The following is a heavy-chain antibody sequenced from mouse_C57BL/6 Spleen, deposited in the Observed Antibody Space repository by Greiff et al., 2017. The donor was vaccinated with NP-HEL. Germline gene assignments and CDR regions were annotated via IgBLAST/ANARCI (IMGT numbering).Heavy chain of an antibody. Sequence: VQLQQPGAELVKPGASVKMSCKASGYTFTSYWITWVKQRPGQGLEWIGDIYPGSGSTNYNEKFKSKATLTVDTSSSTADMQLSSLTSEDSAVYYCARQGAYYYDWYFDVWGTGTTVTVSS. CDR1: GYTFTSYW. J-gene: IGHJ1*03. V-gene: IGHV1-55*01. D-gene: IGHD1-1*01. CDR2: IYPGSGST. CDR3: ARQGAYYYDWYFDV.